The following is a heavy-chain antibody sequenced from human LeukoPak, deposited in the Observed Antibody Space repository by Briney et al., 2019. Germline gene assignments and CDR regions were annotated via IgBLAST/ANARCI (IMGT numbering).Heavy chain of an antibody. D-gene: IGHD2-15*01. CDR3: ARLLPQSGYYGMDV. V-gene: IGHV4-31*03. J-gene: IGHJ6*02. CDR1: GGSISSGGYY. Sequence: PSQTLSLTCTVSGGSISSGGYYWSWIRQHPGKGLEWIGYIYYSGSTYYNPSLKSRVTISVDTSKNQFSLKLSSVTAADTAVYYCARLLPQSGYYGMDVWGQGTTVTVSS. CDR2: IYYSGST.